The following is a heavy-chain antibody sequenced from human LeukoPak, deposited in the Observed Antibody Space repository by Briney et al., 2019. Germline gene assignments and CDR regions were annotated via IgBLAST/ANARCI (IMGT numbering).Heavy chain of an antibody. CDR1: GFTFSGFA. J-gene: IGHJ4*02. V-gene: IGHV3-23*01. CDR2: ISRSGEST. Sequence: PGGSLRLSCAASGFTFSGFAMSWIRQAPGKGLAWVSSISRSGESTFYADSVRGRFTISRDNSKNTVSLQMESLRAEDTALYYCAKDYAVGSIDYWGQGTLVTVSP. D-gene: IGHD3-16*01. CDR3: AKDYAVGSIDY.